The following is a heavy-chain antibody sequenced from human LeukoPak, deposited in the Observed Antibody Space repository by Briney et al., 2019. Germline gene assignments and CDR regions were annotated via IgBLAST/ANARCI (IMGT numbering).Heavy chain of an antibody. V-gene: IGHV4-39*07. Sequence: PSETLSLTCTVSGGSISSSSYYWDWIRQPPGKGLEWIGSIYYSGSTYYNPSLKSRVTISVDTSKNQFSLKLSSVTAADTAVYYCASTLWFGELSPPDYWGQGTLVTVSS. CDR1: GGSISSSSYY. CDR3: ASTLWFGELSPPDY. J-gene: IGHJ4*02. D-gene: IGHD3-10*01. CDR2: IYYSGST.